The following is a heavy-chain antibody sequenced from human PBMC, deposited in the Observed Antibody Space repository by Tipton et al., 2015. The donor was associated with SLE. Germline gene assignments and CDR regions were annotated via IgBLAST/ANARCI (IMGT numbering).Heavy chain of an antibody. CDR3: AKRGWWDHFGY. D-gene: IGHD2-8*02. V-gene: IGHV3-30*02. CDR2: IRYDGSNK. Sequence: SLRLSCAASGFTFSSYGMHWVRQAPGKGMEWVAFIRYDGSNKYYAYSVKGRFTISRDNSKNTLYLQMNSLRAEDTAVYYCAKRGWWDHFGYWGQGTLVTVSS. CDR1: GFTFSSYG. J-gene: IGHJ4*02.